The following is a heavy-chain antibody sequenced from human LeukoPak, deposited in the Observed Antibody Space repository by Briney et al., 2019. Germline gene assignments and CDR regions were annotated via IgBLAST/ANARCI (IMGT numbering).Heavy chain of an antibody. CDR1: RYSLTRSY. D-gene: IGHD2-21*01. J-gene: IGHJ4*02. Sequence: APEKGSPEASRYSLTRSYIYWLRQGPGHAREWMGWINPNNGGTTYAQKFQGRVTMTSDTSISTAYMELSSLRSDDTSVDYYARRLVWWAGDHWGQGTMVTVSS. CDR3: ARRLVWWAGDH. V-gene: IGHV1-2*02. CDR2: INPNNGGT.